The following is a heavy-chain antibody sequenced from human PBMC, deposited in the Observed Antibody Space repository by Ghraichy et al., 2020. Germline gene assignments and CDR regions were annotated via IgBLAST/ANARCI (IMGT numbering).Heavy chain of an antibody. J-gene: IGHJ5*01. CDR1: GLTFSTYW. CDR3: ARPTLRGEILDS. Sequence: GESLNISCAASGLTFSTYWMTWVRQAPGKGLEWVANINQDGSEKKYVDSVKGRFTISRDNAKNSLHLQMDSLRAEDTAVYYCARPTLRGEILDSWGQGTLVTVSS. D-gene: IGHD3-10*01. V-gene: IGHV3-7*03. CDR2: INQDGSEK.